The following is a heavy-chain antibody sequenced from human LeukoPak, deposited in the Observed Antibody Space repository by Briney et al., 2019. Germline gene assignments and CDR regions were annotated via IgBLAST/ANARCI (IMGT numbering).Heavy chain of an antibody. CDR2: INGDGSTT. CDR3: ARDYAGSPDY. CDR1: GLTFSTYR. V-gene: IGHV3-74*03. Sequence: GGSLRLSCTASGLTFSTYRINWVRQSPGKGLVWVALINGDGSTTTHADSVKGRFTISRDNAKNTAYLQMNSLRDEDTAVYFCARDYAGSPDYWGQGTLVTVSA. D-gene: IGHD3-10*01. J-gene: IGHJ4*02.